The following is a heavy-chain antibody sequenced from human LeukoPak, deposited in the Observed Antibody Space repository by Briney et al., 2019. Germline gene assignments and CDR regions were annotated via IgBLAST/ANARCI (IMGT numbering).Heavy chain of an antibody. J-gene: IGHJ3*02. D-gene: IGHD3-10*01. CDR3: AAVFGYYYGSGDI. CDR2: IVVGSGNT. CDR1: GYTLTELS. V-gene: IGHV1-58*02. Sequence: SVKVSCKVSGYTLTELSMHWVRQARGQRLEWIGWIVVGSGNTNYAQKFQERVTITRDMSTSTAYMELSSLRSEDTAVYYCAAVFGYYYGSGDIWGQGTMVTVSS.